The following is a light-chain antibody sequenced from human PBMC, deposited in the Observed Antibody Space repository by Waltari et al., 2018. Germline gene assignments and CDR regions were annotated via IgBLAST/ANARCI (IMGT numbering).Light chain of an antibody. CDR3: NSFTGTRTVV. CDR2: DVS. V-gene: IGLV2-14*03. CDR1: NSDIGAYNS. Sequence: QSVLTQPASVSGSPGQSITISCSGSNSDIGAYNSVSWFQQHPGKAPKLMIYDVSNRPSGVSSRFSGSKSGNTASLTISGLQAEDEAHYYCNSFTGTRTVVFGGGTKVTVL. J-gene: IGLJ2*01.